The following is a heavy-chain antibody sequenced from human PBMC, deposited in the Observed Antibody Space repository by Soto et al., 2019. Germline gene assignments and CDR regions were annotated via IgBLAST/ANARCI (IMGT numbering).Heavy chain of an antibody. Sequence: ASVKVSCKASGYTFTGYYMHWVRQAPGQGLEWMGWINPNSGGTNYAQKFQGWVTMTRDTSISTAYMELSRLRSDDTAVYYCARDPCSSTSCYLFDYWGQGTLVTVSS. D-gene: IGHD2-2*01. V-gene: IGHV1-2*04. CDR2: INPNSGGT. CDR1: GYTFTGYY. CDR3: ARDPCSSTSCYLFDY. J-gene: IGHJ4*02.